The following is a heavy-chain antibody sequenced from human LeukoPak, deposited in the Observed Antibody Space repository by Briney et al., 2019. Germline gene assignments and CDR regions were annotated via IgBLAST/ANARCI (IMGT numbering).Heavy chain of an antibody. D-gene: IGHD2-2*01. CDR2: INPSGGST. CDR3: AKHSTIWYGTFDS. CDR1: GYTFTSYY. Sequence: ASVKVSCKASGYTFTSYYMHWVRQAPGQGLEWMGIINPSGGSTSYAQKFQGRVTMTRDTSTSTVYMELSSLRSEDTAVYYCAKHSTIWYGTFDSWGQGTLVTVSS. V-gene: IGHV1-46*01. J-gene: IGHJ4*02.